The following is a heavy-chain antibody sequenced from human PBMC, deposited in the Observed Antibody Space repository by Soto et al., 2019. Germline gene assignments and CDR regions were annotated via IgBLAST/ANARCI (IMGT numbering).Heavy chain of an antibody. Sequence: QLQLQESGPGLVKPSETLSLTCSASGGSISSSSYFWDWIRQPPGKGLEWIASIHSSGSTYYNLSLKSRVTISIDTSKNQFSLKLSSVTAADTAVYYCGRRVRIAVAPFDYWGQGTLVTVSS. D-gene: IGHD6-19*01. CDR3: GRRVRIAVAPFDY. CDR1: GGSISSSSYF. V-gene: IGHV4-39*01. CDR2: IHSSGST. J-gene: IGHJ4*02.